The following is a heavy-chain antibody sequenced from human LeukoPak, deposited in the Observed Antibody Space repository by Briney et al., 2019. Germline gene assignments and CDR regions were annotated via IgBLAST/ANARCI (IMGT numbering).Heavy chain of an antibody. Sequence: SETLSLTCTVSGGSISSGSYYWSWIRQPAGKGLEWIGRIYTSGSTNYNPSLKSRVTISVDTSKNQFSLKLSSVTAADTAVYYCARDYYDFWSGYYAIPPMDVWGKGTTVTVSS. CDR2: IYTSGST. D-gene: IGHD3-3*01. V-gene: IGHV4-61*02. J-gene: IGHJ6*04. CDR1: GGSISSGSYY. CDR3: ARDYYDFWSGYYAIPPMDV.